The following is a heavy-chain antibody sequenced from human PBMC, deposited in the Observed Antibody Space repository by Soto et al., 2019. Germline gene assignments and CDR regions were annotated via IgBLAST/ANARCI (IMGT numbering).Heavy chain of an antibody. CDR2: INSDGSST. V-gene: IGHV3-74*01. D-gene: IGHD2-2*02. Sequence: EVQLVESGGGLVQPGGSLRLSCAASGFTFSNYWMHWVRQAPGKGLVWVSRINSDGSSTSYADSVKGRFTISRDNAKNTLSLQMNSLRADDTAVYYCARGGVGRYCSSSSCYTLVFDYWGQGTLVTVSS. CDR3: ARGGVGRYCSSSSCYTLVFDY. CDR1: GFTFSNYW. J-gene: IGHJ4*02.